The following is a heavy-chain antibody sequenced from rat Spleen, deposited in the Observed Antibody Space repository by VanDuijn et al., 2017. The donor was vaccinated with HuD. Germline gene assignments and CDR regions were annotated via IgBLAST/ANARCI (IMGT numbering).Heavy chain of an antibody. CDR1: GFTFSSYA. Sequence: EVQLVESGGGLVLPGRSLKLSCAASGFTFSSYAMAWVRQAPKKGLEWVATITSGGSNTFYPDSVKGRFTISRDNANSTLYLQMVSLRSEDTATYYCTKRGSDGYTPFDYWGQGVMVTVSS. J-gene: IGHJ2*01. V-gene: IGHV5-25*01. CDR2: ITSGGSNT. CDR3: TKRGSDGYTPFDY. D-gene: IGHD1-12*03.